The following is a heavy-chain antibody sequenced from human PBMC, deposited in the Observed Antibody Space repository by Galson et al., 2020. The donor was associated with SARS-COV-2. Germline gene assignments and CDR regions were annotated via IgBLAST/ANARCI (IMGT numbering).Heavy chain of an antibody. CDR1: GFTFSSYA. V-gene: IGHV3-30-3*01. CDR3: ANARGGNYYYGMDV. CDR2: ISYDGSNK. Sequence: GESLKISCAASGFTFSSYAMHWVRQAPGKGLEWVAVISYDGSNKYYADSVKGRFTISRDNSKNTLYLQMNSLRAEDTAVYYCANARGGNYYYGMDVWGQGTTVTVSS. J-gene: IGHJ6*02. D-gene: IGHD3-16*01.